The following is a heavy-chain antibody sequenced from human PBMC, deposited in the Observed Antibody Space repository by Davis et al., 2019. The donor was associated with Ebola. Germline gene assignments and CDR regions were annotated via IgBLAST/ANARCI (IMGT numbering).Heavy chain of an antibody. CDR1: GGFVSSGGYS. CDR2: INHSGST. D-gene: IGHD3-3*01. CDR3: ARLYAPTYDFWSGHYVREVGYFDY. Sequence: MPSETLSLTCAVSGGFVSSGGYSWSWIRQPPGKGLEWIGEINHSGSTNYNPSLKSRVTISVDKSKNHFSLKLSSVTAADTAVYYCARLYAPTYDFWSGHYVREVGYFDYWGQGTLVTVSS. J-gene: IGHJ4*02. V-gene: IGHV4-30-2*01.